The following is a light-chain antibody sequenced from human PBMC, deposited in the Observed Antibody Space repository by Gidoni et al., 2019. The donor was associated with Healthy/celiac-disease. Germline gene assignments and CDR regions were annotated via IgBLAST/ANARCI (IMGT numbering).Light chain of an antibody. J-gene: IGKJ2*01. Sequence: DTQRTQSPASLSAAVGDRVTITCRASQSISSYFNWYQQKQGKAPKLLIYAASSLQSGVPSRFRGRVSVSDFTLTISSLQPEDFATYYCQPSYRTPYTFGQGTKLEIK. CDR2: AAS. CDR3: QPSYRTPYT. V-gene: IGKV1-39*01. CDR1: QSISSY.